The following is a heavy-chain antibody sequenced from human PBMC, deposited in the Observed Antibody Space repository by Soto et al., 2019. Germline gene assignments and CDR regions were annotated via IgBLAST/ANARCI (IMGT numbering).Heavy chain of an antibody. Sequence: EVQLVESGGGLEHPGRSLRLSCTTSGFSFEDYGVSWFRRAPGKGLEWVAFIRSRSYGGAADYAASVMGRFAVSRDDPGSIAYLEVSSLKVEDTAVYYCTRIYGSGTYLPDFWGQGTLVTVSS. J-gene: IGHJ4*02. D-gene: IGHD3-10*01. CDR3: TRIYGSGTYLPDF. CDR2: IRSRSYGGAA. CDR1: GFSFEDYG. V-gene: IGHV3-49*03.